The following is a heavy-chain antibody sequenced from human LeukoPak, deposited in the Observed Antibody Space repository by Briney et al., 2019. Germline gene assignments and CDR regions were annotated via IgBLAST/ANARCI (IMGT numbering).Heavy chain of an antibody. J-gene: IGHJ5*02. Sequence: GGYLRLSCAASGFAVSTNYLSWVRQAPGKGLEWVSVIYSDGSTYYTDSVKGRFTISRDNSKNTLYIQVNSLRPEATAVYYCARDQRSESYYPWGWFDPWGQGTLVTVSS. CDR1: GFAVSTNY. V-gene: IGHV3-66*02. D-gene: IGHD1-26*01. CDR2: IYSDGST. CDR3: ARDQRSESYYPWGWFDP.